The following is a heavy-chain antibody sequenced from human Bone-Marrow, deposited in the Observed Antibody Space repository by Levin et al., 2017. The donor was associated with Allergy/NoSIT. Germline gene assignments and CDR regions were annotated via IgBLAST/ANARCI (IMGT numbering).Heavy chain of an antibody. J-gene: IGHJ1*01. Sequence: SQTLSLTCAVYGGSFSPNYWSWIRQSPGKGLEWIGEINHSATTNYNPSLKSRVAISIDTSKEQFSLKLRSVTAADTAVYYCARGSFSTSSVYFPHWGQGTLVTVSS. V-gene: IGHV4-34*01. CDR2: INHSATT. CDR3: ARGSFSTSSVYFPH. D-gene: IGHD6-6*01. CDR1: GGSFSPNY.